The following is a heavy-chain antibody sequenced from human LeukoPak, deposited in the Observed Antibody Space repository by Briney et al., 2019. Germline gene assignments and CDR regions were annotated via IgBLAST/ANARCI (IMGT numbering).Heavy chain of an antibody. CDR1: GGSISGYT. J-gene: IGHJ4*02. D-gene: IGHD1-26*01. V-gene: IGHV4-4*07. Sequence: SETLSLTCTVSGGSISGYTWRWIRQLAGKGLEWIGRIYASGSTNYNPSLQGRVTMSVDTSRGQFFLMVHSVTAADTAVYFCARGVVGASAFAYWGQGTVVTASS. CDR2: IYASGST. CDR3: ARGVVGASAFAY.